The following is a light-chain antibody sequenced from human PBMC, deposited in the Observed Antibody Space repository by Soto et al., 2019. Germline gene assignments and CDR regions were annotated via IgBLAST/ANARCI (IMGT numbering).Light chain of an antibody. CDR2: GAS. J-gene: IGKJ1*01. Sequence: EIVLTQYPGTLSLSPGERATLSCRASQSVSSRYLAWYQQKPGQAPRLLIYGASSRATGIPARFSGSGSGTEFTLTISSLQSEDFAVYYCQQYNNWPRITFGQGAKVDIK. CDR3: QQYNNWPRIT. V-gene: IGKV3-15*01. CDR1: QSVSSRY.